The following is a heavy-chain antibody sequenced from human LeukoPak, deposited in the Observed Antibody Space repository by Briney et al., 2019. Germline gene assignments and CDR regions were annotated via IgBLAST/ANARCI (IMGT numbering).Heavy chain of an antibody. D-gene: IGHD6-19*01. CDR2: ISGSGGST. Sequence: GGSLRLSCAASGFTFSSYAMSWVRQAPGKGLEWVSAISGSGGSTYYADSVKGRFTISRDNAKNSLYLQMNSLRAEDTAVYYCARDRGSSGWYEYYFDYWGQGTLVTVSS. CDR3: ARDRGSSGWYEYYFDY. CDR1: GFTFSSYA. J-gene: IGHJ4*02. V-gene: IGHV3-23*01.